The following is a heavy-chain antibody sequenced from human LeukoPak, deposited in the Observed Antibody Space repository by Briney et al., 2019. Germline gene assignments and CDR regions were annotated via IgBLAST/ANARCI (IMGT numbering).Heavy chain of an antibody. J-gene: IGHJ4*02. CDR3: ARSRLAKLLWFRNNYFDY. CDR2: MNPNSGNT. CDR1: GYTFTSYD. D-gene: IGHD3-10*01. V-gene: IGHV1-8*03. Sequence: GASVKVSCKASGYTFTSYDINWVRQATGQGLEWMGWMNPNSGNTGYAQKFQGRVTITRNTSISTAYMELSSLRSEDTAVYYCARSRLAKLLWFRNNYFDYWGQGTLVTVSS.